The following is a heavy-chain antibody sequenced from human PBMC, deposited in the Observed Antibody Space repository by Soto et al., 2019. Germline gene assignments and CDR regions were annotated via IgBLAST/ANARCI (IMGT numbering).Heavy chain of an antibody. CDR3: ARDSRVFGVVPHYYYYYGMDV. Sequence: ASVKVSCKAPGYTFTSYYMHWVRQAPGQGLEWMGIINPSGGSTSYAQKFQGRVTMTRDTSTSTVYMELSSLRSEDTAVYYCARDSRVFGVVPHYYYYYGMDVWGQGTTVTVSS. CDR1: GYTFTSYY. D-gene: IGHD3-3*01. J-gene: IGHJ6*02. V-gene: IGHV1-46*01. CDR2: INPSGGST.